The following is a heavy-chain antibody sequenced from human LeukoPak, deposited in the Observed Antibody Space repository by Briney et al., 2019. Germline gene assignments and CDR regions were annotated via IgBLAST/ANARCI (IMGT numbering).Heavy chain of an antibody. CDR2: IYYSGST. Sequence: MASETLSLTCTVSGGSISSSSYYWGWIRQPPGKGLEWIGSIYYSGSTYYNPSLKSRVTISVDTSKNQFSLKLSSVTAADTAVYYCARDRGTSSRLWGQGTLVTVSS. J-gene: IGHJ4*02. V-gene: IGHV4-39*02. CDR3: ARDRGTSSRL. D-gene: IGHD2-2*01. CDR1: GGSISSSSYY.